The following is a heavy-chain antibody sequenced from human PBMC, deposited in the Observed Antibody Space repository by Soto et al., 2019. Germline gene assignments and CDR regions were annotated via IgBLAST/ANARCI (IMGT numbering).Heavy chain of an antibody. CDR1: GFTFSSYG. CDR3: AKEVAVAGAPRFDP. J-gene: IGHJ5*02. Sequence: GGSLRLSCAASGFTFSSYGMHWVRQAPGKGLEWVAVISYDGSNKYYADSVKGRFTISRDNSKNTLYLQMNSLRAEDTAVYYCAKEVAVAGAPRFDPWGQGTLVTVSS. CDR2: ISYDGSNK. D-gene: IGHD6-19*01. V-gene: IGHV3-30*18.